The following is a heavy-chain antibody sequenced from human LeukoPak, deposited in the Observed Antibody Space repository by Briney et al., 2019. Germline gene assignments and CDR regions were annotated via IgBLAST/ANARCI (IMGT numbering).Heavy chain of an antibody. CDR2: ILYSDIT. CDR1: GGSVGSGSYY. J-gene: IGHJ5*02. Sequence: SETLSLTCTVSGGSVGSGSYYWSWIRQSPGKGLEWIGYILYSDITNYNPSLKSRVTMSVDTSKNQFSLRLTSVTAADTAVYYCAAMAVNWFDPWGQGTLVIVSS. D-gene: IGHD5-18*01. CDR3: AAMAVNWFDP. V-gene: IGHV4-61*01.